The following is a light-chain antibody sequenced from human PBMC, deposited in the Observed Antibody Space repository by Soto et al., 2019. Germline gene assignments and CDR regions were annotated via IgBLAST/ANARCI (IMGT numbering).Light chain of an antibody. CDR3: CSYAGSYTHYV. V-gene: IGLV2-11*01. J-gene: IGLJ1*01. CDR2: DVS. CDR1: SSDVGGYNY. Sequence: QSALTQPRSVSGSPGQSITISCTGTSSDVGGYNYVSWYRQHPGKAPKLMIYDVSKRPSGVPDRFSASKSGNTASLTISGLQAEDEAYYYGCSYAGSYTHYVFGTGTQLTVL.